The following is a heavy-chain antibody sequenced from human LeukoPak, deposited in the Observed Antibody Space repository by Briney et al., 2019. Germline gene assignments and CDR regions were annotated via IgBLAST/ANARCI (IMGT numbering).Heavy chain of an antibody. Sequence: GGSLRLSCAASGFTFSNYGMQWVRHAPGKGLEWVAVISHDGTTTFYADSVKGRITISRDNSKNTLDLQMDSLRVEDTAVYFCAKEPNAYSSGWYFQDWGQGTLVTVSS. D-gene: IGHD6-25*01. J-gene: IGHJ1*01. CDR1: GFTFSNYG. CDR2: ISHDGTTT. V-gene: IGHV3-30*18. CDR3: AKEPNAYSSGWYFQD.